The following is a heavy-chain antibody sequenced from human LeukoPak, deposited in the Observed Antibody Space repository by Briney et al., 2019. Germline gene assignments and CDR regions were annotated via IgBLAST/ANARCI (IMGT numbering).Heavy chain of an antibody. J-gene: IGHJ4*02. Sequence: SETLSLTCTVSGGSISSGGYYWSWIRQHPGKGLEWIGYIYYSGSTYYNPSLKSRVTISVDTSKNQFSLKRSSVTAADTAVYYCAREEGNAGYYDYWGQGTLVTVSS. D-gene: IGHD3-9*01. CDR3: AREEGNAGYYDY. V-gene: IGHV4-31*03. CDR2: IYYSGST. CDR1: GGSISSGGYY.